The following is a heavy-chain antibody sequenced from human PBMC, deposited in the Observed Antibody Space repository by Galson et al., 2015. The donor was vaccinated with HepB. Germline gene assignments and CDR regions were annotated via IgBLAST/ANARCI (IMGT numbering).Heavy chain of an antibody. CDR2: INPNSSDT. CDR1: GYTLTDYY. J-gene: IGHJ4*02. D-gene: IGHD2-15*01. Sequence: SVKVSCKASGYTLTDYYMDWVRQAPGQGLEWMGWINPNSSDTKYAQKFQGRVTMTRDTSISTAYMELSRLRSDDTAVYYCATLLQPLDYWGQGTLVTVSS. V-gene: IGHV1-2*02. CDR3: ATLLQPLDY.